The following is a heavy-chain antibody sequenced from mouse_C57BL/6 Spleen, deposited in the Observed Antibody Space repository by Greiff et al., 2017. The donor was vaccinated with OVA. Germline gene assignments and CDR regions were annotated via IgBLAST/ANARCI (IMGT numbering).Heavy chain of an antibody. D-gene: IGHD1-1*01. J-gene: IGHJ1*03. Sequence: EVQLVESEGGLVQPGSSMKLSCTASGFTFSDYYMAWVRQVPEKGLEWVATINYDGSSTYYLDSFKSRFIISRDNAKNILYLQMSSLKSEDTATYYGAREVHYCSSYRYFDFWGTGTTVTVSS. CDR2: INYDGSST. CDR1: GFTFSDYY. CDR3: AREVHYCSSYRYFDF. V-gene: IGHV5-16*01.